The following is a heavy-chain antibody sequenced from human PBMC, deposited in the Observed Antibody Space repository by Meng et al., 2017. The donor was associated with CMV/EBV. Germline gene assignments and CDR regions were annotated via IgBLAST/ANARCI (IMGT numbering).Heavy chain of an antibody. CDR1: GGTFSSYA. V-gene: IGHV1-69*10. J-gene: IGHJ5*02. D-gene: IGHD6-19*01. Sequence: SVKVSCKASGGTFSSYAISWVRQAPGQGLEWMGGIIPILGIANYAQKFQGRVTITADKSTSTAYMELSSLRSEDTAVYYCARAGGQGIAVAAFLSWWFDPWGQGTLVTVSS. CDR2: IIPILGIA. CDR3: ARAGGQGIAVAAFLSWWFDP.